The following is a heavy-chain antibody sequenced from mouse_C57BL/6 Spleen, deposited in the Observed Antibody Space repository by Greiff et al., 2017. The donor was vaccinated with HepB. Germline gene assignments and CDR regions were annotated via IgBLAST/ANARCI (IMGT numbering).Heavy chain of an antibody. D-gene: IGHD1-1*01. CDR2: IHPNSGST. V-gene: IGHV1-64*01. Sequence: QVQLQQPGAELVKPGASVKLSCKASGYTFTSYWMHWVKQRPGQGLEWIGMIHPNSGSTNYNEKFKSKATLTVDRSSSTAYMQLSSLTSEDSAVYYCARGATVVEDDYWGQGTTLTVSS. J-gene: IGHJ2*01. CDR1: GYTFTSYW. CDR3: ARGATVVEDDY.